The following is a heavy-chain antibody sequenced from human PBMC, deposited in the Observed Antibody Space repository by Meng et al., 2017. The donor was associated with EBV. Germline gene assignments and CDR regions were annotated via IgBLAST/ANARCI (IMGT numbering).Heavy chain of an antibody. CDR2: TNEDGGIT. CDR3: SRDLAGPFDD. J-gene: IGHJ4*02. CDR1: GFTFSRFW. Sequence: VQPVECGGGPVRLGGSLRLSCAVSGFTFSRFWMHWVRQVPGKWLVWVARTNEDGGITNYADSVKGRFIISRDNTRNTLYLQMNSLRDEDTAVYFCSRDLAGPFDDWGQGTLVTVSS. V-gene: IGHV3-74*01.